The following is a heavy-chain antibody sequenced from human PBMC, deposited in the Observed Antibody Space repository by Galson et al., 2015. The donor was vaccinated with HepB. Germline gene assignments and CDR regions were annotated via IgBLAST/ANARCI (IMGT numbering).Heavy chain of an antibody. Sequence: SLRLSCAASGFTFKNYAMSWVRQAPGTGLEWVSAIRGNSGGTYYADSVKGRFAISRDNSKNTLYLQINSLRAEDTAVYYCAKDRSSSTWYDGSFDFWGQGTLVTVSS. V-gene: IGHV3-23*01. CDR1: GFTFKNYA. J-gene: IGHJ4*02. D-gene: IGHD6-13*01. CDR3: AKDRSSSTWYDGSFDF. CDR2: IRGNSGGT.